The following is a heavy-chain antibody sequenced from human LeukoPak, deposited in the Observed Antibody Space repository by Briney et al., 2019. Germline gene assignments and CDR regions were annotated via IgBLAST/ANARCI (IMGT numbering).Heavy chain of an antibody. CDR3: AKMMVRGVITFSY. D-gene: IGHD3-10*01. J-gene: IGHJ4*02. CDR2: ISGSGGST. V-gene: IGHV3-23*01. CDR1: GFTFSSYA. Sequence: GGSLRLSCAASGFTFSSYAMSWVRQAPGMGLEWVSAISGSGGSTYYADSVKGRFTISRDNSKNTLYLQMNSLRAEDTAVYYCAKMMVRGVITFSYWGQGTLVTVSS.